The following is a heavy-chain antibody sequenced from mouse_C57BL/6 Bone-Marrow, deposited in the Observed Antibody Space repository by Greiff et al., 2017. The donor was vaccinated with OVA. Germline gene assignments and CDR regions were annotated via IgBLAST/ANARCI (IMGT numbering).Heavy chain of an antibody. CDR1: GFSLSTFGMG. CDR2: NWWDDDK. V-gene: IGHV8-8*01. J-gene: IGHJ2*01. Sequence: QVTLKVSGPGLLQPSQTLSLTCSFSGFSLSTFGMGVGWIRQPSGPGLEWLTHNWWDDDKYYNPALNSQTTISNDTSKNQLFLKIATVDTADTATYYCDRGIYYYDSSDFDCWGQGTTLTVSS. D-gene: IGHD1-1*01. CDR3: DRGIYYYDSSDFDC.